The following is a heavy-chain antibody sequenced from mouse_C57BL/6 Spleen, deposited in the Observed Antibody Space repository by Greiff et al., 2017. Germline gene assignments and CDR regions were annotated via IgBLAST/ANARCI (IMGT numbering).Heavy chain of an antibody. D-gene: IGHD5-1*01. CDR1: GYTFTDYN. Sequence: EVQLQQSGPELVKPGASVKIPCKASGYTFTDYNMDWVKQSNGKSLEWIGDINPNNGGTIYNQKFKGKATLTVDKSSSTAYMELRSLTSEDTAVYYCARLRGQYLHYYAMDYWGQGTSVTVSS. CDR3: ARLRGQYLHYYAMDY. V-gene: IGHV1-18*01. CDR2: INPNNGGT. J-gene: IGHJ4*01.